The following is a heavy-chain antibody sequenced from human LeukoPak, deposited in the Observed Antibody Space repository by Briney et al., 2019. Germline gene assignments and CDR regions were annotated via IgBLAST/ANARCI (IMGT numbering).Heavy chain of an antibody. D-gene: IGHD5-18*01. J-gene: IGHJ5*02. CDR3: ARDSTATAMVT. CDR1: GYTISDYF. CDR2: INPSGGST. V-gene: IGHV1-46*01. Sequence: ASVRVSCKASGYTISDYFMHWVRQAPGQGLEWMGIINPSGGSTSYAQKFQGRVTMTRDTSTSTVYMELSSLRSEDTAVYYCARDSTATAMVTWGQGTLVTVSS.